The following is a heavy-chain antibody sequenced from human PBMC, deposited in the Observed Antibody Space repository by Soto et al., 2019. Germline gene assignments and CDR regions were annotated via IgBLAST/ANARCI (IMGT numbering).Heavy chain of an antibody. CDR1: GGSISSGDYY. CDR3: ATRESVLGPSWLGELFRDGGRSAARGYFDY. J-gene: IGHJ4*02. CDR2: IYYSGST. V-gene: IGHV4-30-4*01. Sequence: SETLSLTCTVSGGSISSGDYYWSWIRQPPGKGLEWIGYIYYSGSTYYNPSLKSRVTISVDTSKNQFSLKLSSVTAADTAVYYCATRESVLGPSWLGELFRDGGRSAARGYFDYWGQGTLVPVSP. D-gene: IGHD3-10*01.